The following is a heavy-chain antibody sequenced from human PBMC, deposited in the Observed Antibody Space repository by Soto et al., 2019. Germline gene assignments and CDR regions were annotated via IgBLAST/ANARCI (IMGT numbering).Heavy chain of an antibody. J-gene: IGHJ6*02. CDR1: GFTFTSSA. V-gene: IGHV1-58*01. D-gene: IGHD3-10*01. Sequence: SVKVSCKASGFTFTSSAVQWVRQARGQRLEWIGWIVVGSGNTNYAQKFQERVTITRDMSTSTAYMELSSLRSEDTAVYYCAADYYGSVSHRDIYYYYGMDVWGQGTTVTVYS. CDR3: AADYYGSVSHRDIYYYYGMDV. CDR2: IVVGSGNT.